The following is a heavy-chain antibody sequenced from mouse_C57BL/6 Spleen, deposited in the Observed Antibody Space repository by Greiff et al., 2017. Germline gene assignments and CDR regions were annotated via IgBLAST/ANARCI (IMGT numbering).Heavy chain of an antibody. CDR1: GYTFTDYY. D-gene: IGHD2-5*01. Sequence: EVQLQQSGPELVKPGASVKISCKASGYTFTDYYMNWVKQSHGKSLEWIGDINPNNGGTSYNQKFKGKATLTVDKSSSTAYMELRSLTSEDSAVYYWARRRYSNPYYFDYWGQGTTLTVSS. CDR2: INPNNGGT. CDR3: ARRRYSNPYYFDY. J-gene: IGHJ2*01. V-gene: IGHV1-26*01.